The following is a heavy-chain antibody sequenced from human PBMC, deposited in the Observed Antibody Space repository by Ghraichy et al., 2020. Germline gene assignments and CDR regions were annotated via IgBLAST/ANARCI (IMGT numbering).Heavy chain of an antibody. J-gene: IGHJ6*02. CDR3: AKDTLIRGLNYYSMDV. Sequence: GGSLRLSCAASGFTFSSYGMTWVRQAPGKGLEWVSAISGSGGSTKYADSVKGRFTISRDNSKNTLYLQMNSLRAEDTAVYYCAKDTLIRGLNYYSMDVWGQGTTVTVSS. CDR2: ISGSGGST. V-gene: IGHV3-23*01. D-gene: IGHD3-10*01. CDR1: GFTFSSYG.